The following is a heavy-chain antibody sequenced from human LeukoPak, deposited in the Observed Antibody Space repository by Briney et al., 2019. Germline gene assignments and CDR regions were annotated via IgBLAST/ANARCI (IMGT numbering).Heavy chain of an antibody. Sequence: ASVKVSCKASGYTFTGYYMHWVRQAPGQGLEWMGWINPNSGGTNYAQKFQGRVTMTRDTSISTAYMELSRLRSDDTAVYYCARAPTVTTRYYYYYYMDVWGKGTTVTVSS. J-gene: IGHJ6*03. V-gene: IGHV1-2*02. CDR1: GYTFTGYY. CDR2: INPNSGGT. D-gene: IGHD4-17*01. CDR3: ARAPTVTTRYYYYYYMDV.